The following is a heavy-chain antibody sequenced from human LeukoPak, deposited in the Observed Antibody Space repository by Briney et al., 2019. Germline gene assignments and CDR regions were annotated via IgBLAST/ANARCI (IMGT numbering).Heavy chain of an antibody. V-gene: IGHV3-23*01. Sequence: GGSLRLSCAASGFTFSSYAMSWVRQAPGKGLEWVSDINGSGGSTYYADSVKGRFTISRDNSKNTLYLQMNSLRAEDTAVYYCAREEYSYGFDYWGQGTLVTVSS. D-gene: IGHD5-18*01. CDR3: AREEYSYGFDY. J-gene: IGHJ4*02. CDR2: INGSGGST. CDR1: GFTFSSYA.